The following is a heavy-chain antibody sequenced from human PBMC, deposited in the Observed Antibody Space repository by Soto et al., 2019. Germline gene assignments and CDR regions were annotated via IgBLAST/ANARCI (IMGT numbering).Heavy chain of an antibody. V-gene: IGHV1-18*04. J-gene: IGHJ4*02. Sequence: QVQLVQSGAEVKKPGASVKVSCKASGYTFTSYGISWGRQAPGQGLEWMGWISAYNGNTNYAQKLQGRVTMTTDTSTSTAYMELRSLSSDDTAVYYCARADVVVVAAPYFDYWGQGTLVTVSS. CDR2: ISAYNGNT. CDR1: GYTFTSYG. CDR3: ARADVVVVAAPYFDY. D-gene: IGHD2-15*01.